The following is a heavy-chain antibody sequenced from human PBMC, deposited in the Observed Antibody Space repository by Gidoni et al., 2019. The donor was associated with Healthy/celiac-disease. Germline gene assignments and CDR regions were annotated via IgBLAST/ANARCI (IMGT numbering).Heavy chain of an antibody. J-gene: IGHJ4*02. CDR3: AKVMGGMYYYDSSGVGAFDY. D-gene: IGHD3-22*01. CDR1: GFTFSSYG. Sequence: QVQLVESGRGVVQPGRSLRLSCAASGFTFSSYGMHWVRQAPGKWLEWVAVISYDGSNKYYADSVKGRFTISRDNSKNTLYLQMNSLRAEDTAVYYCAKVMGGMYYYDSSGVGAFDYWGQGTLVTVSS. V-gene: IGHV3-30*18. CDR2: ISYDGSNK.